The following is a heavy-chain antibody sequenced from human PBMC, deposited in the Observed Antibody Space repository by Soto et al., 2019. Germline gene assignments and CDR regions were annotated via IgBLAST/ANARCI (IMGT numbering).Heavy chain of an antibody. CDR2: MRANSGDT. D-gene: IGHD3-3*02. J-gene: IGHJ5*02. V-gene: IGHV1-8*01. CDR1: GDIFTSFD. CDR3: ARYIYGQGFKA. Sequence: QVQLVQPGAEVRKPGASVKVSCKASGDIFTSFDFNWVRQATGQGLEWIGWMRANSGDTGHDQKFQGRVSMTRDTSMSTAYMELSSLRAEDTAVYYCARYIYGQGFKAWGQGTLVFVSS.